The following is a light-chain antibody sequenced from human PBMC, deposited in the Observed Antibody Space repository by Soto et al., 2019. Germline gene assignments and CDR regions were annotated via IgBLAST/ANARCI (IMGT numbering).Light chain of an antibody. Sequence: EIVMTQSPATLSVSPGERATLSCRASESLSSNLAWYQQKPGQAPRLLIYGASTRATGIPAKFSGSGSGTEFTLTISSLQSEDFAVYYCQQYNKWPPLTFGGGTKVEIK. CDR1: ESLSSN. CDR2: GAS. V-gene: IGKV3-15*01. CDR3: QQYNKWPPLT. J-gene: IGKJ4*01.